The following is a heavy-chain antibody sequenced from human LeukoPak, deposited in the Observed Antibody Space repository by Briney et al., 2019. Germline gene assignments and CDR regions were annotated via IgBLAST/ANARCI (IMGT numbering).Heavy chain of an antibody. CDR1: GFTFDDYA. Sequence: SLRLSCAASGFTFDDYAMHWVRQAPGKGLEWVSGISWNSGSIGYADSVKGRFTISRDNAKNSLYLQMNSLRAEDTAVYYCAKGGQWELRGYYYYYMDVWGKGTTVTVSS. CDR2: ISWNSGSI. CDR3: AKGGQWELRGYYYYYMDV. V-gene: IGHV3-9*01. D-gene: IGHD1-26*01. J-gene: IGHJ6*03.